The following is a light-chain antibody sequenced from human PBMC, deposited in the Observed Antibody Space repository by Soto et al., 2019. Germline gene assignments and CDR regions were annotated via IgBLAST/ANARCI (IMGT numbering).Light chain of an antibody. CDR1: QGISSS. CDR2: AAS. CDR3: QQLKSFPLS. J-gene: IGKJ4*01. V-gene: IGKV1-9*01. Sequence: IQLTQSPSSLSASVGDRVTITCRASQGISSSLAWYQQQPGKAPKLLIYAASTLQSGVPSRFSGSGSGTDFTLTISSLQPKDFATYYCQQLKSFPLSFGGGTTVEIK.